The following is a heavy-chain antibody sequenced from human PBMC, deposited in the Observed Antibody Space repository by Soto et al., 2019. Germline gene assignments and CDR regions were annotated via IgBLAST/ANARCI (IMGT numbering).Heavy chain of an antibody. J-gene: IGHJ5*02. Sequence: PRGSLRLSCAASVFTFSIYSMNWLGQAPGKGLEWVSSISSSSSYIYYADSVKGRFTISRDNAKNSLYLQMNSLRAEDTAVYYRARIAVAGTLVWFDPWGQGTMVTVSS. CDR1: VFTFSIYS. D-gene: IGHD6-19*01. CDR3: ARIAVAGTLVWFDP. CDR2: ISSSSSYI. V-gene: IGHV3-21*01.